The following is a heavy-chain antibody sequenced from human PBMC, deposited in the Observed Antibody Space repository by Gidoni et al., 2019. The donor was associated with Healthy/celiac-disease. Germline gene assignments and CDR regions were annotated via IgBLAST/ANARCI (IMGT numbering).Heavy chain of an antibody. V-gene: IGHV3-21*01. CDR3: ARDQIASRGGIYYGMDV. D-gene: IGHD6-6*01. Sequence: EVQLVESGGGLVKPGGSLRLSCAASGFTFSSYSRNWVRQAPGKGLGWVSSISSSSSYIYYADSVKGRFTSSRDNAKNSLYLQMNSLRAEDTAVYYCARDQIASRGGIYYGMDVWGQGTTVTVSS. CDR1: GFTFSSYS. J-gene: IGHJ6*02. CDR2: ISSSSSYI.